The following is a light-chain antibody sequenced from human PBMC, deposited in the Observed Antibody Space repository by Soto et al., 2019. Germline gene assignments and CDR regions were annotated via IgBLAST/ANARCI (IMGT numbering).Light chain of an antibody. V-gene: IGLV2-14*01. CDR1: SSDIGAYDY. CDR2: EVN. Sequence: QSALTQPASLSGSPGQSITISCTGTSSDIGAYDYVSWFQQHPGKAPKLMISEVNNRPSGVSNRFSGSKSGNTAYLTISGLQVEDEAEYYCSSYTSSSTPLVFGGGTKVTVL. J-gene: IGLJ2*01. CDR3: SSYTSSSTPLV.